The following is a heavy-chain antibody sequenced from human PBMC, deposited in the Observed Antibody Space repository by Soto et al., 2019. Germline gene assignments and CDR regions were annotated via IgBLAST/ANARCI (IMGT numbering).Heavy chain of an antibody. D-gene: IGHD3-16*01. Sequence: QVQLQEPGPGLVKPSQTLSLTCTVSGGSISRGGYYWGWIRQHPGKGLEWIGYIYYSGSTHYNPSLNRRVTISVNTSKNQFSLKLSSVTAADTAVYYCASAWGGYFDYWGQGTLVTVSS. J-gene: IGHJ4*02. CDR1: GGSISRGGYY. V-gene: IGHV4-31*03. CDR2: IYYSGST. CDR3: ASAWGGYFDY.